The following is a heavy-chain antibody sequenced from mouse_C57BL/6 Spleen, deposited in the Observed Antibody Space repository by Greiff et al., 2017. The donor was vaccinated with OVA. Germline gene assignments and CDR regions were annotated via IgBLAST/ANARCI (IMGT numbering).Heavy chain of an antibody. CDR1: GYTFTGYW. D-gene: IGHD3-2*02. J-gene: IGHJ3*01. CDR2: ILPGSGST. Sequence: ESGAELMKPGASVKLSCKATGYTFTGYWIEWVKQRPGHGLEWIGEILPGSGSTNYNEKFKGKATFTADTSSNTAYMQLSSLTTADYAIYYCGGDSAGYEGAWFAYWGQGTLVTVSA. V-gene: IGHV1-9*01. CDR3: GGDSAGYEGAWFAY.